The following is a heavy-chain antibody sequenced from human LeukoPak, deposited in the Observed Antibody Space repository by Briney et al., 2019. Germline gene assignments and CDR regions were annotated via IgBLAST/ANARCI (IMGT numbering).Heavy chain of an antibody. J-gene: IGHJ3*02. CDR3: ARVRLERRPYDAFDI. CDR1: GFTFSSYW. V-gene: IGHV3-7*01. D-gene: IGHD1-1*01. Sequence: PGGSLRLSCAASGFTFSSYWMSWVRQAPGKGLEWVANIKQDGSEKYYVDSVKGRFTISRDNAKNSLYLQMDSLRAEDTAVYYCARVRLERRPYDAFDIWGQGTMVTVSS. CDR2: IKQDGSEK.